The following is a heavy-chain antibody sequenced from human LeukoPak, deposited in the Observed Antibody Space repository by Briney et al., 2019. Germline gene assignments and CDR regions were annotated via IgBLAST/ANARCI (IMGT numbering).Heavy chain of an antibody. Sequence: SETLSLTCTVSGGSISSSSYYWGWIRQPPGKGLEWIGSIYYSGSTYYNPSLKSRVTISVDTSKIQFSLKLSSVTAADTAVYYCARASPQKNRYSYGFSHYYYYMDVWGKGTTVTVSS. V-gene: IGHV4-39*01. CDR2: IYYSGST. CDR3: ARASPQKNRYSYGFSHYYYYMDV. CDR1: GGSISSSSYY. D-gene: IGHD5-18*01. J-gene: IGHJ6*03.